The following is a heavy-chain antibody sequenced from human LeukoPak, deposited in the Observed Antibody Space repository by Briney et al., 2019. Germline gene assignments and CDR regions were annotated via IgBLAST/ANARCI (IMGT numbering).Heavy chain of an antibody. CDR2: ISSSSSYI. CDR1: GFTFSSYS. J-gene: IGHJ4*02. Sequence: GGSLRLSCAASGFTFSSYSMNWVRQAPGKGLEGFSSISSSSSYIYYADSVKGRFTISRDNAKNSLHLQMNTLRDEDTAVYSCASGDRSGYYPYYFDYWGQGTLVTVSS. D-gene: IGHD3-22*01. CDR3: ASGDRSGYYPYYFDY. V-gene: IGHV3-21*01.